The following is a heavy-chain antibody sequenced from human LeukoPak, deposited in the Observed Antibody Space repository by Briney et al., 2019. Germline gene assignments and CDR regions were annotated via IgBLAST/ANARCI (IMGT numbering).Heavy chain of an antibody. D-gene: IGHD2-2*03. J-gene: IGHJ3*02. V-gene: IGHV3-72*01. CDR2: SSNKLNGYTT. CDR3: ARGMQVWITWSNDAFDI. Sequence: GGSLRLSCAASGFTFSDHHMDWVRQAAGKEREWVGHSSNKLNGYTTEYAASVKGRFTISRDDSKNSVYLQMNSLKAEDTAVYYCARGMQVWITWSNDAFDIWGQGTMVTVSS. CDR1: GFTFSDHH.